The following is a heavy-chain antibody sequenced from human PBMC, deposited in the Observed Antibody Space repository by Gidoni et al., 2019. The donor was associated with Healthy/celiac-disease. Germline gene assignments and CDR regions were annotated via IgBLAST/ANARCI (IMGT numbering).Heavy chain of an antibody. J-gene: IGHJ5*02. CDR2: ISYDGSNK. CDR3: AKALYSSSWYGNNWFDP. D-gene: IGHD6-13*01. Sequence: QVQLVESGGGVVQPGRSLRLSGAAAGFPFSSYGMHWVRQAPGKGLGWVAVISYDGSNKYYADSVKGRFTISRDNSKNTLYLQMNSLRAEDTAVYYCAKALYSSSWYGNNWFDPWGQGTLVTVSS. V-gene: IGHV3-30*18. CDR1: GFPFSSYG.